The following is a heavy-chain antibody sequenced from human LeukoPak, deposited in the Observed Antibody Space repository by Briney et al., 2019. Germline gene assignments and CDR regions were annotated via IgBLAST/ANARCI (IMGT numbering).Heavy chain of an antibody. J-gene: IGHJ4*02. D-gene: IGHD2-2*01. Sequence: SVKVSCKASGGTFSSYAISWVRQAPGQGLEWMGGIIPIFGTANYAQKFQGRVTITRDTSASTAYMELSSLRSEDTAVYYCARDPPLIYCSSTSCPGDYWGQGTLVTVSS. V-gene: IGHV1-69*05. CDR3: ARDPPLIYCSSTSCPGDY. CDR1: GGTFSSYA. CDR2: IIPIFGTA.